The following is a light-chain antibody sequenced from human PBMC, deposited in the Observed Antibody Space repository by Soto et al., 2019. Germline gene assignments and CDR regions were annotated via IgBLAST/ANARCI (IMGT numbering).Light chain of an antibody. CDR1: QSVSGW. CDR3: QQYETFSGT. V-gene: IGKV1-5*01. Sequence: DVKMTQSPSSVSASVGDRVTITCRASQSVSGWLAWYQQKPGEAPKLLIYDASALPRGVPSRFSGSGSGTKFTLTIASLQPDDFATYYCQQYETFSGTFGPGTKVDIK. J-gene: IGKJ1*01. CDR2: DAS.